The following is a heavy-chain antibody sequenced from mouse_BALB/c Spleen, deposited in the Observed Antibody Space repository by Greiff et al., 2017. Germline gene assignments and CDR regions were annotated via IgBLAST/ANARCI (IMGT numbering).Heavy chain of an antibody. CDR1: GFSLTSYG. Sequence: VKLVESGPGLVAPSQSLSITCTVSGFSLTSYGVHWVRQPPGKGLEWLGVIWAGGSTNYNSALMSRLSISKDNSKSQVFLKMNSLQTDDTAMYYCARYQGYGNYWFAYWGQGTLVTVSA. V-gene: IGHV2-9*02. D-gene: IGHD2-10*02. CDR2: IWAGGST. J-gene: IGHJ3*01. CDR3: ARYQGYGNYWFAY.